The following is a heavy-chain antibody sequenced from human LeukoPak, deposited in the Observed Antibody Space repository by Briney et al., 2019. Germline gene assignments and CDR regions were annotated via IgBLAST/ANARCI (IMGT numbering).Heavy chain of an antibody. V-gene: IGHV3-30-3*01. CDR1: GFTFSSYA. Sequence: GGSLTLSCAASGFTFSSYAMHWVRQAPGKGLEWVAVTSYDGSNKYYADSVKGRFTISRDNSKNTLYLQMNRLRAEDTAVYSCARGGSSDLYALDIWGQGTMVTASS. J-gene: IGHJ3*02. CDR2: TSYDGSNK. CDR3: ARGGSSDLYALDI. D-gene: IGHD2-2*01.